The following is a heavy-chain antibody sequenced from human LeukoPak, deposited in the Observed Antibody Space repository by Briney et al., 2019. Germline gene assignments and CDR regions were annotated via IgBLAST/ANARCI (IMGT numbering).Heavy chain of an antibody. CDR3: ARADNTVTTIYYFDY. J-gene: IGHJ4*02. D-gene: IGHD4-17*01. Sequence: SETLSLTCTVSGGSIESYYWSWIRQPAGKGLEWIGRIYTSGSTNYNPSLKSRVTMSVDTSKNQFSLKLSSVTAADTAVYYCARADNTVTTIYYFDYWGQGTLVTVSS. CDR2: IYTSGST. CDR1: GGSIESYY. V-gene: IGHV4-4*07.